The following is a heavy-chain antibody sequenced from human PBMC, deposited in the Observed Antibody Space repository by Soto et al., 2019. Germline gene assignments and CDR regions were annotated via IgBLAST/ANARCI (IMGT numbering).Heavy chain of an antibody. V-gene: IGHV1-2*02. CDR2: ISPNTGGT. CDR3: GRSSSMLGAGWSDS. D-gene: IGHD2-8*01. J-gene: IGHJ5*01. Sequence: ASVKVSCKTSGYAFTGFYIHWVRQAPGQGLEWMGWISPNTGGTSYAQKLQGRITVTTDTSTNTAYMELRSLRSDDTAVYYCGRSSSMLGAGWSDSWGRGTLVTVSS. CDR1: GYAFTGFY.